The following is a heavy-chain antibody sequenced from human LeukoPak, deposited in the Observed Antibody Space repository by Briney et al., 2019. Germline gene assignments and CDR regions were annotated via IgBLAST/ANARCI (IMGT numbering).Heavy chain of an antibody. Sequence: GGSLRLSCAASGFTVSTNYMSWVRQAPGKGLEWVSVIYSSGSTYYADSVKGRFTIFRDNSKNTLYLQMNSLRAEDTAVYYCARDLVYDSSGNHYGMDVWGQGTTVTVSS. CDR3: ARDLVYDSSGNHYGMDV. CDR1: GFTVSTNY. J-gene: IGHJ6*02. D-gene: IGHD3-22*01. V-gene: IGHV3-66*03. CDR2: IYSSGST.